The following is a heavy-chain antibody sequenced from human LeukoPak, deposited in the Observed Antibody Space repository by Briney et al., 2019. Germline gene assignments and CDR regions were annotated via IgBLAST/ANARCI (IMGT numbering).Heavy chain of an antibody. Sequence: ASVKVSCKASGYTFTSYGISWVRQAPGQGLEWMGWISAYNGNTNYAQKFQGRVTITADESTSTAYMELSSLRSEDTAVYYCARRDIVVVPAANGAFDIWGQGTMVTVSS. CDR3: ARRDIVVVPAANGAFDI. CDR2: ISAYNGNT. V-gene: IGHV1-18*01. D-gene: IGHD2-2*01. J-gene: IGHJ3*02. CDR1: GYTFTSYG.